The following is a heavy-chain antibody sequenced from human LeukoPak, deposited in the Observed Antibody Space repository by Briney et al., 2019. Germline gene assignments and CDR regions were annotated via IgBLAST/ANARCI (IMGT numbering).Heavy chain of an antibody. CDR1: GFSLSTRGGG. V-gene: IGHV2-5*02. J-gene: IGHJ4*02. D-gene: IGHD3-22*01. CDR3: AHDLGYDSSGYRRAFDY. CDR2: IYWDEVK. Sequence: SGPTLVKPTQTLTLTCTFSGFSLSTRGGGVGCIRQPPGKALEWLALIYWDEVKPYRPSLNSRLTITKDHSKNQRLLRMTNMDPVDTATYYCAHDLGYDSSGYRRAFDYWGQGILVTVSS.